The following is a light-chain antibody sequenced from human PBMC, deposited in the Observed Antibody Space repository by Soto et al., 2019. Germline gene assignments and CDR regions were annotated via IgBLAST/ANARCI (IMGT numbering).Light chain of an antibody. V-gene: IGKV1-39*01. CDR1: QSVRSY. CDR3: QQTSSTPT. CDR2: AVS. Sequence: DIQLTQSPSSLSASVGDRVTVTCRASQSVRSYLHWYQQKPGKAPKLLIYAVSSLQNGVSSRFGGSGSGTDFTLSISNLQPEDLGTYYCQQTSSTPTFGGGTKVEIK. J-gene: IGKJ4*01.